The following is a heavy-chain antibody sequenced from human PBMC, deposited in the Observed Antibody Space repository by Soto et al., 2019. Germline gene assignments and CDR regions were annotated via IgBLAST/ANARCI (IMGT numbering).Heavy chain of an antibody. CDR1: SGSFSGYY. V-gene: IGHV4-34*01. Sequence: SETLSLTCAVYSGSFSGYYWTWIRQPPGKGLEWIGQINHSGSANYNPSLKSRVTISVATPKNQFSLELTSVTAADTAVYYCARGLFSEDYYSGGWYYFDYWGQGTLVTVSS. CDR3: ARGLFSEDYYSGGWYYFDY. D-gene: IGHD3-10*01. J-gene: IGHJ4*02. CDR2: INHSGSA.